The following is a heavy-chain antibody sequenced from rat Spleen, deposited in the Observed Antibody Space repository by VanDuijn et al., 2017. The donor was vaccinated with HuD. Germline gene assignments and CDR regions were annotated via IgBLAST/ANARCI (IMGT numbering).Heavy chain of an antibody. J-gene: IGHJ4*01. CDR2: MWSDGDT. V-gene: IGHV2S63*01. D-gene: IGHD1-1*01. Sequence: VQLKESGPGLVQPSQTLSLTCTVSGFSLTDYSVHWVRQPPGKGLEWMGTMWSDGDTSYNSALKSRLSISRDTSKNQVFLKMTSLQTEDTATYYCARDSTSYRYYVMDAWGQGTSVTVSS. CDR3: ARDSTSYRYYVMDA. CDR1: GFSLTDYS.